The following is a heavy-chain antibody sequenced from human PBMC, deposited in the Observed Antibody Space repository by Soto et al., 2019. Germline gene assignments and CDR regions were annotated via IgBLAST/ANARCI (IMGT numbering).Heavy chain of an antibody. CDR1: GFTFSSYW. CDR3: AKDPRATVTFDY. J-gene: IGHJ4*02. V-gene: IGHV3-74*01. D-gene: IGHD4-17*01. CDR2: INSDGSST. Sequence: GGSLRLSCAASGFTFSSYWLHWVRQAPGKGLVWVSRINSDGSSTSYADSVKGRFTISRDNSKNTLYLQMNSLRAEDTAVYYCAKDPRATVTFDYWGQGTLVTVSS.